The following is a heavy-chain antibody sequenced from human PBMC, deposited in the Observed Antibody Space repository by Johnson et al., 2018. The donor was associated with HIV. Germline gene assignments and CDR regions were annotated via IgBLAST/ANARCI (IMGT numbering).Heavy chain of an antibody. Sequence: QVQLVESGGGVAQPGRSLRLSCAASGFTFSSYAMHWVRQAPGKGLEWVAIISYDGNNKYYADSVKGRFTISRDNSKNTLYLQMNSLRLEDTALYYCARVPFPRPTSPNYVNDAFDIWGQGTLVAVSS. J-gene: IGHJ3*02. CDR2: ISYDGNNK. D-gene: IGHD1-7*01. V-gene: IGHV3-30-3*01. CDR3: ARVPFPRPTSPNYVNDAFDI. CDR1: GFTFSSYA.